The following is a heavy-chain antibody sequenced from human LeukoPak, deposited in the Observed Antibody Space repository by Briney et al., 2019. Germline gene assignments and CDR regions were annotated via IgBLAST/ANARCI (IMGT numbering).Heavy chain of an antibody. V-gene: IGHV3-9*01. D-gene: IGHD6-19*01. Sequence: PGGSLRLSCAASGFTFDDYAMHWVRQAPGKGLEWVSGISWNSGSIGYADSVKGRFTISRDNSKNTLYLQMNSLRAEDTAVYICARAPNSAWHNFDYWGQGTLVTVSS. CDR1: GFTFDDYA. J-gene: IGHJ4*02. CDR2: ISWNSGSI. CDR3: ARAPNSAWHNFDY.